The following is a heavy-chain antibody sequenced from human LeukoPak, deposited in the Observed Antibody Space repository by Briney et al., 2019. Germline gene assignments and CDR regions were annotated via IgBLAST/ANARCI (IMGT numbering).Heavy chain of an antibody. CDR2: INPSGGST. CDR1: GYIFTNYG. V-gene: IGHV1-46*01. D-gene: IGHD3-10*01. CDR3: GTGYYYYYGMDV. Sequence: ASVKVSCKASGYIFTNYGISWVRQAPGQGLEWMGIINPSGGSTSYAQKFQGRVTMTRDTSTSTVYMELSSLRSEDTAVYYCGTGYYYYYGMDVWGQGTTVTVSS. J-gene: IGHJ6*02.